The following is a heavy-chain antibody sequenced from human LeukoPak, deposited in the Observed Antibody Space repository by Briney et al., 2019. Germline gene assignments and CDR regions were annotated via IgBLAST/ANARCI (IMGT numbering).Heavy chain of an antibody. CDR1: GGSISSSSYY. CDR3: ARDRYVDTAMVGYMDV. V-gene: IGHV4-39*07. Sequence: SETLSLTCTVSGGSISSSSYYWGWIRQPPGKGLEWIGSIYYSGSTYYNPSLKSRVTISVDTSKNQFSLKLSSVTAEDTAVYYCARDRYVDTAMVGYMDVWGKGTTVTVSS. J-gene: IGHJ6*03. CDR2: IYYSGST. D-gene: IGHD5-18*01.